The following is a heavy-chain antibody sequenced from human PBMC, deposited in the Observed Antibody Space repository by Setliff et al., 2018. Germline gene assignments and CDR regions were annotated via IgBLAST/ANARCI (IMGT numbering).Heavy chain of an antibody. Sequence: EPLSLTCNVSGGSINSRSYYWGRIRQPPGKGLEWIAMISYGGNTYYNPSLKRRVTISVDTSNDQFSLNLNSVTAADTAVYFCARRADYSRSWSYYFDCWGQGTLVTVSS. V-gene: IGHV4-39*01. CDR1: GGSINSRSYY. D-gene: IGHD6-13*01. CDR2: ISYGGNT. J-gene: IGHJ4*02. CDR3: ARRADYSRSWSYYFDC.